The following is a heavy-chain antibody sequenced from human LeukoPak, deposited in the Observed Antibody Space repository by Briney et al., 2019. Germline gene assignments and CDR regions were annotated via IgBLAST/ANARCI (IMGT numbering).Heavy chain of an antibody. CDR1: GFIFNNYA. CDR3: AKVVDFDY. J-gene: IGHJ4*02. Sequence: PGGSLRLSCAAYGFIFNNYAMAWVRQAPGKGLEWVSAISGSGGSTYYADSVKGRFTISRDNSKNTLYLQMNSLRAEDTAVYYCAKVVDFDYWGQGTLVTVSS. V-gene: IGHV3-23*01. CDR2: ISGSGGST.